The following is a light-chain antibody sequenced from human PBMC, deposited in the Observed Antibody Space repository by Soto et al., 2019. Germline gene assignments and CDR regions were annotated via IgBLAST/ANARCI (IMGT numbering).Light chain of an antibody. CDR2: AVS. V-gene: IGKV1-39*01. CDR3: QQSYRSPHT. J-gene: IGKJ4*01. Sequence: DIQMTQSPSALSASVGDTVNITCRASHNITSYLNWYQRNPGKAPRLLIYAVSGLLGGVPSTFSGSGSGTEFTLTISGLQPEDFATYYCQQSYRSPHTFGGGTK. CDR1: HNITSY.